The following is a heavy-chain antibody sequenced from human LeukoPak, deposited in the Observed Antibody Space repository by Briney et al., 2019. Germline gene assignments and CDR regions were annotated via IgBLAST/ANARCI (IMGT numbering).Heavy chain of an antibody. CDR2: INPNSGGT. Sequence: EASVKVSCKASGYTFTDYYMHWVRQAPGQGLEWMGWINPNSGGTNYAQKFQGRVTMTRDTSISTAYMELRSLRSDDTAVYYCARRTRGYPDYWGQGTLVTVSS. CDR1: GYTFTDYY. J-gene: IGHJ4*02. CDR3: ARRTRGYPDY. V-gene: IGHV1-2*02. D-gene: IGHD5-12*01.